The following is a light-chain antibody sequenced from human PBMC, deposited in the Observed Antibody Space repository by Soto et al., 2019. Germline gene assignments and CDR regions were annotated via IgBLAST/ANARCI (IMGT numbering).Light chain of an antibody. CDR1: HSISSL. Sequence: DIQMTQSPSTLSASVGDRVTITCRASHSISSLLAWYQQKPGKAPKLLIYKASSLESGVPSGFSGSGSGTEFTLTISSLQPDDFAAYYCQQYSTYPWKFGQGTKVEIK. CDR3: QQYSTYPWK. J-gene: IGKJ1*01. V-gene: IGKV1-5*03. CDR2: KAS.